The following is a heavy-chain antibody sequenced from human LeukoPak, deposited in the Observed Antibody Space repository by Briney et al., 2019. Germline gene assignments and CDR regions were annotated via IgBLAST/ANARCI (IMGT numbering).Heavy chain of an antibody. V-gene: IGHV3-7*01. CDR3: ARLDYDYSYYMDV. Sequence: GGSLRLSCEASGFSMSVYWMSWVRQPPGKGLEWVGNIKPDGSERNYMDSVKGRFTISRDNAKKSLYLQMNSLRAEDTAVYYCARLDYDYSYYMDVWGKGTTVTVSS. CDR2: IKPDGSER. CDR1: GFSMSVYW. J-gene: IGHJ6*03.